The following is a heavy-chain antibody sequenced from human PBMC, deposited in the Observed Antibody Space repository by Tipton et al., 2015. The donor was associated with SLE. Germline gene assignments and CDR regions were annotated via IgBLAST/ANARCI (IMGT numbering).Heavy chain of an antibody. CDR3: ARDGTVTSDPGYYYFYYMDV. CDR2: IHYSGST. Sequence: TLSLTCSVSGVSIGSYYWSWIRQPPGKGLEWIGYIHYSGSTNYNPSLESRVTMSVDTSNNQFSLRLSSVTAADTAVYYCARDGTVTSDPGYYYFYYMDVWGKGTTVTVSS. D-gene: IGHD4-17*01. J-gene: IGHJ6*03. CDR1: GVSIGSYY. V-gene: IGHV4-59*01.